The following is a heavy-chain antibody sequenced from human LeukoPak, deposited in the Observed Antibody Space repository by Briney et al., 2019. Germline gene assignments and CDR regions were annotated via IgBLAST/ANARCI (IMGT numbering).Heavy chain of an antibody. D-gene: IGHD3-16*02. CDR3: ASQKVTYDYVWGSYRTYYYFDY. Sequence: GASVKVSCKASGYTFTSYGISWVRQAPGQGLEWMGWISAYNGNTNYAQKLQGRVTMTADTSTSTAYMELRSLRSDDTAVYYCASQKVTYDYVWGSYRTYYYFDYWGQGTLVTVSS. V-gene: IGHV1-18*01. CDR1: GYTFTSYG. J-gene: IGHJ4*02. CDR2: ISAYNGNT.